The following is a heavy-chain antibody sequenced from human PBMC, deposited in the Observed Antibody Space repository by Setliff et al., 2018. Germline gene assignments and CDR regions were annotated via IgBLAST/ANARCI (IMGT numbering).Heavy chain of an antibody. CDR3: ARTGTTYYYSCMDV. Sequence: SETLSLTCSVSGGSISPYYWIWIRQSPGKGLEWIGYIFYSGSARYNPSLESRVTISLDAPKNQFSLKLTSVTAADTAVYYCARTGTTYYYSCMDVWGKGTTVTVSS. J-gene: IGHJ6*03. V-gene: IGHV4-59*08. CDR1: GGSISPYY. D-gene: IGHD3-22*01. CDR2: IFYSGSA.